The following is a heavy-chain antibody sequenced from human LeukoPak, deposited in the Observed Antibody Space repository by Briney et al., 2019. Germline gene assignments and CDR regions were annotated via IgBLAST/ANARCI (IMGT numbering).Heavy chain of an antibody. CDR3: ARSRTAYYRYFDS. Sequence: SETLPLTCAVSGGSISSGVYSRSWIRQPPGKGLEWIGYIYHSETTYYNPSLQSRVTISVNRSKNRFSLKLTSVTAADTAVYYCARSRTAYYRYFDSWGQGTLVTVSS. D-gene: IGHD3-22*01. J-gene: IGHJ4*02. CDR1: GGSISSGVYS. V-gene: IGHV4-30-2*01. CDR2: IYHSETT.